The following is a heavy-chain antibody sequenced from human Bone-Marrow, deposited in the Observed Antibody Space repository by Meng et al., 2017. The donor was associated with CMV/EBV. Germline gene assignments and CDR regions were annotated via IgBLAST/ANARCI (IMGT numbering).Heavy chain of an antibody. D-gene: IGHD3-22*01. CDR2: SNPKTAAT. CDR3: ARLLHVPYYDSSGYYDY. Sequence: ASVKVSCKASGYTFAGYHVHWVRQAPGQGLEWMGWSNPKTAATHYAQKFQGRVTMTTDTSISTAYMDLSRLRSDDTAVYFCARLLHVPYYDSSGYYDYWGQGTRVTCSS. V-gene: IGHV1-2*02. CDR1: GYTFAGYH. J-gene: IGHJ4*02.